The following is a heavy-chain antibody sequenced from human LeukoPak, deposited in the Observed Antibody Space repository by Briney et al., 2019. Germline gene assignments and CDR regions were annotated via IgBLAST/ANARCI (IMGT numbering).Heavy chain of an antibody. CDR1: GYTFTGYY. Sequence: GASVKVSCKASGYTFTGYYMHWVRQAPGQGLEWMGWINPNSGGTNYAQKFQGRVTMTRDTSISTAYMELSRLRSDDTAVYYCARDHPVAAIAFDIWGQGTVVTVSS. V-gene: IGHV1-2*02. CDR3: ARDHPVAAIAFDI. CDR2: INPNSGGT. D-gene: IGHD2-15*01. J-gene: IGHJ3*02.